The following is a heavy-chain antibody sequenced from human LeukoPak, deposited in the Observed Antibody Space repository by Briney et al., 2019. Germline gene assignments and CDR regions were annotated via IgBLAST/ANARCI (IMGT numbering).Heavy chain of an antibody. Sequence: PGGSLRLSCAASGFTFSNAWMSWVRQAPGKGLEWVGRIKSKTDGGTTDYAAPVKGRFTISRDDSKNTLYLQMNSLKTEDTAVYYCTSLVSYYYYMDAWGKGTTVTVSS. D-gene: IGHD3-16*02. J-gene: IGHJ6*03. CDR2: IKSKTDGGTT. CDR1: GFTFSNAW. V-gene: IGHV3-15*01. CDR3: TSLVSYYYYMDA.